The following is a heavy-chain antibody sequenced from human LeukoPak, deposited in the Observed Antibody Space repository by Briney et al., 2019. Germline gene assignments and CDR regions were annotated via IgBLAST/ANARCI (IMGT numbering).Heavy chain of an antibody. CDR3: ARDLGTSGYYFDY. CDR1: GFTFSSYS. Sequence: GGSLRLSCAASGFTFSSYSMNWVRQAPGKGLEWVSYISSGGRTIYYADSVKGRFTISRDNAKNSLYLQMSSLRDEDMAVYYCARDLGTSGYYFDYWGQGTLVTVSS. CDR2: ISSGGRTI. V-gene: IGHV3-48*02. D-gene: IGHD3-22*01. J-gene: IGHJ4*02.